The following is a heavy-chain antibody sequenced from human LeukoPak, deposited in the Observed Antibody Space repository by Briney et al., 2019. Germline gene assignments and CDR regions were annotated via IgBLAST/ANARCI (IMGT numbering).Heavy chain of an antibody. V-gene: IGHV3-23*01. CDR3: AREYDPLHDAFDI. J-gene: IGHJ3*02. CDR2: ISGSGDST. CDR1: GFTFSSYA. Sequence: GGSLRLSCAASGFTFSSYAMSWVRQAPGKGLEWVPGISGSGDSTYYADSVKGRFTISRDNAKNSLYLQMNSLRAEDTAVYYCAREYDPLHDAFDIWGQGTMVTVSS. D-gene: IGHD3-16*01.